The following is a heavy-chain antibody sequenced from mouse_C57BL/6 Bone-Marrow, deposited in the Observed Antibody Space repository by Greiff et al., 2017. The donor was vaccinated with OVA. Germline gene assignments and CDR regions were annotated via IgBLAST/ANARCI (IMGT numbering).Heavy chain of an antibody. D-gene: IGHD1-1*01. CDR1: GYSFTGYY. Sequence: EVKVVESGPELVKPGASVKISCKASGYSFTGYYMHWVKQSSEKSLEWIGEINPSTGGTSYNQKFKGKATLTVDKSSSTAYMQLKSLTSEDSAVYYCARFEDYHGNYFDYWGQGTTLTVSS. CDR2: INPSTGGT. J-gene: IGHJ2*01. CDR3: ARFEDYHGNYFDY. V-gene: IGHV1-43*01.